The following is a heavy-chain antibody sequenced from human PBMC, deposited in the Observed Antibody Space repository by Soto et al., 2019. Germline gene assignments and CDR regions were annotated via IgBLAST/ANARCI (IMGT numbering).Heavy chain of an antibody. D-gene: IGHD3-10*01. Sequence: GGSLRLSCAASGFTFSTYWMTWVRQAPGKGLEWVANIKQDETEKYYVDSMEGRFTISRGNAKKSLYLQMDSLRVEDTAIYYCARGYGSLDCWGQGTLVTVSS. CDR2: IKQDETEK. J-gene: IGHJ4*02. CDR3: ARGYGSLDC. CDR1: GFTFSTYW. V-gene: IGHV3-7*01.